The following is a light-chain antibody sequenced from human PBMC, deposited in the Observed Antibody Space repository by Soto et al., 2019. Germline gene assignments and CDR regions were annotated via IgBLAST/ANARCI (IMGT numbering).Light chain of an antibody. CDR3: QTWGTGIPV. V-gene: IGLV4-69*01. CDR2: LNSDGSH. J-gene: IGLJ2*01. Sequence: QPVLTQSPSASASLGASVKLTCTLSSGHSSYTIAWHQQQPEKGPRYLMKLNSDGSHNKGDGIPDRFSGSSSGAERYLTISSLQSDDEADYYCQTWGTGIPVFGGGIKLTVL. CDR1: SGHSSYT.